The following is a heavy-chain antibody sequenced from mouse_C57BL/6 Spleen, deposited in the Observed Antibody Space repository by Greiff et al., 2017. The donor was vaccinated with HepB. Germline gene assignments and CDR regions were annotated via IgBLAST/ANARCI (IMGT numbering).Heavy chain of an antibody. CDR3: ARRGGGGYFDV. J-gene: IGHJ1*03. Sequence: EVKLVESGPELVKPGDSVKISCKASGYSFTGYFMNWVMQSHGKSLEWIGRINPYNGDTFYNQKFKGKATLTVDKSSSTAHMELRSLTSEDSAVYYCARRGGGGYFDVWGTGTTVTVSS. V-gene: IGHV1-20*01. CDR2: INPYNGDT. CDR1: GYSFTGYF.